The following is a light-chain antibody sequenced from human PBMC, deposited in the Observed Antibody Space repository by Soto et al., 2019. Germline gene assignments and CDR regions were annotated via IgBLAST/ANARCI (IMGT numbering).Light chain of an antibody. Sequence: QSVLTQPASVSGSPGQSITISCTGTSSDVGGYNYVSWYQQHPGKAPKLMIYEVSNRPSGVSNRFSGSKSGNTASLTISGLQAEDEADYYCSSYTSGSTWVFGGGPKLTVL. CDR2: EVS. CDR3: SSYTSGSTWV. J-gene: IGLJ3*02. CDR1: SSDVGGYNY. V-gene: IGLV2-14*01.